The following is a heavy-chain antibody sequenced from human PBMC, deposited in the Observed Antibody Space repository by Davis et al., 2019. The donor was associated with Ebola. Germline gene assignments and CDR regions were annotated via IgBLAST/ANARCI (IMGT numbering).Heavy chain of an antibody. J-gene: IGHJ5*02. CDR1: GYTFTNYG. Sequence: ASVKVSCKASGYTFTNYGFSWVRQAPGQGLEWMGWISAYNGNTNYAQKLQGRVTMTTDTSTSTAYMELRSLRSDDTAVYYCARDRHHIVLMVYTKVGWFDPWGQGTLVTVSS. CDR2: ISAYNGNT. D-gene: IGHD2-8*01. V-gene: IGHV1-18*01. CDR3: ARDRHHIVLMVYTKVGWFDP.